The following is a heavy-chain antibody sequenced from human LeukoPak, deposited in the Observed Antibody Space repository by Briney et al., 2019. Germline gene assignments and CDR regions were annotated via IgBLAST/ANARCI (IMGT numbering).Heavy chain of an antibody. CDR2: IKPDGSEK. CDR1: GFTFSSYW. J-gene: IGHJ4*02. D-gene: IGHD3-3*01. Sequence: GGSLRLSCAASGFTFSSYWMSWVRQAPGKGLEWVADIKPDGSEKAYVDFVKGRFTMSRDNAKNSLYLQMNSLRDEDTAVYYCVRATRVADFWGQGTLVTVSS. CDR3: VRATRVADF. V-gene: IGHV3-7*04.